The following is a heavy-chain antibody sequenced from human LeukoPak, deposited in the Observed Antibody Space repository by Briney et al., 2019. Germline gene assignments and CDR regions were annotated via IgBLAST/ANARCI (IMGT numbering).Heavy chain of an antibody. V-gene: IGHV4-59*12. CDR2: IYYSGST. CDR3: ARADSNYFFDY. Sequence: SETLSLTCTVSGGSISSYYWSWIRQPPGKGLEWIGYIYYSGSTNYNPSLKSRVTISVDRSKNQFSLKLSSVTAADTAVYYCARADSNYFFDYWGQGTLVTVSS. D-gene: IGHD4-11*01. J-gene: IGHJ4*02. CDR1: GGSISSYY.